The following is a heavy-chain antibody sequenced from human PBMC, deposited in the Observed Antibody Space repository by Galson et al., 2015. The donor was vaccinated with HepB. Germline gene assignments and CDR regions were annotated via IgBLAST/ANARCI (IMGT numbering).Heavy chain of an antibody. V-gene: IGHV5-10-1*01. CDR2: IDPRYSYT. Sequence: QSGAEVKEPGESLRISCKTSGYSFTNHWVSWVRQMPGKGLEWMGRIDPRYSYTSYNPSFRGHVTISADKSINTAYLQWTSLKASDTAMYYCARNHNYYYYGMDVWGQGTPVTVSS. J-gene: IGHJ6*02. CDR3: ARNHNYYYYGMDV. CDR1: GYSFTNHW.